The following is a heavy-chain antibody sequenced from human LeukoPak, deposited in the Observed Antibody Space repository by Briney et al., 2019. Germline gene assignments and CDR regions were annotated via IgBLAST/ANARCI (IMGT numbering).Heavy chain of an antibody. CDR2: LSSSSSYI. CDR1: GFPFSSYS. J-gene: IGHJ6*02. Sequence: GGSLSLFCAASGFPFSSYSMNWVRQAPGKGLEWVSSLSSSSSYIYYADSVKGRFTISRDNGKNSLYLQMNSLRAEDTAVYYCARDRLARGYDPQSNYYYYGMDVWGQGTTVPVSS. CDR3: ARDRLARGYDPQSNYYYYGMDV. D-gene: IGHD5-12*01. V-gene: IGHV3-21*01.